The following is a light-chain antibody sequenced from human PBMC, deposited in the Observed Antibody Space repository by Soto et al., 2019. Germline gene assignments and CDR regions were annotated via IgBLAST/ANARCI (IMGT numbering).Light chain of an antibody. J-gene: IGKJ5*01. Sequence: EIVMTQSPGTLSVSPGERATLSCRASQSITTKLAWYQQKPCQAPRLLIYDPSTRATGIPARFSGSGPGTEFTLTISSLQSEGSALYYCQQYNNWPITFGQGTRLEVK. V-gene: IGKV3-15*01. CDR1: QSITTK. CDR3: QQYNNWPIT. CDR2: DPS.